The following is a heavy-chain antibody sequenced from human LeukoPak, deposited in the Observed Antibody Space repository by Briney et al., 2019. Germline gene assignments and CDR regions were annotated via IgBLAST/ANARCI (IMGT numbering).Heavy chain of an antibody. CDR2: ISGSGDIT. D-gene: IGHD6-13*01. V-gene: IGHV3-23*01. J-gene: IGHJ4*02. CDR3: AKHAAAEIDY. CDR1: GFTFSSYA. Sequence: PGGSLILSCAASGFTFSSYAMTWVPQAPGKGLEWVSTISGSGDITYYADSVKGRFTISRDNSKNTLYLQMNYLRVEDTALYYCAKHAAAEIDYWGQGTLVTVSS.